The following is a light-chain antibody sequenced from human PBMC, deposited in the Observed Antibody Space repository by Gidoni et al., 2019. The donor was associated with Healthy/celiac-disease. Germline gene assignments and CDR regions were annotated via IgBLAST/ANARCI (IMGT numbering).Light chain of an antibody. V-gene: IGLV2-11*01. CDR3: CSYAGSYTVYV. CDR1: SSDVGGYNY. J-gene: IGLJ1*01. Sequence: QSALTQPRSVSGSPGPPVTISCTGTSSDVGGYNYVAWYQQHPGKAPKLMIYDVSKRPSGVPDRFSGSKSGNTASLTISGLQAEDEADYYCCSYAGSYTVYVFGTGTKVTVL. CDR2: DVS.